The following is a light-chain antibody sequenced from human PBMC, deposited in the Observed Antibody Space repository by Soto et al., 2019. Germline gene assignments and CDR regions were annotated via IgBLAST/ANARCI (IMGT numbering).Light chain of an antibody. CDR3: QQRSNLPPVVT. V-gene: IGKV3-11*02. CDR2: DAS. Sequence: EIVLTQSPGTLSLSPGERATLSCRASQSVSSSYLAWYQQKPGQAPRLLIHDASNRATGIPARFSASGSGRDFTLTISSLEPEDFAVYYCQQRSNLPPVVTFGQGTRLEI. CDR1: QSVSSSY. J-gene: IGKJ5*01.